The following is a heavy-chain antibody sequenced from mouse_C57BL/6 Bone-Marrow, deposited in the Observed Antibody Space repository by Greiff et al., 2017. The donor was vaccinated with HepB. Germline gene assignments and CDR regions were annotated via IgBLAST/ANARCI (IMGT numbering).Heavy chain of an antibody. D-gene: IGHD3-1*01. Sequence: EVQLQQSGPVLVKPGASVKMSCKASGYTFTDYYMNWVKQSHGKSLEWIGVINPYNGGTSYNQKFKGKATFTVDKSSSTAYMELNSLTSEDSAVYYWARRAWYFDVWGTGTTVTVSS. CDR3: ARRAWYFDV. J-gene: IGHJ1*03. CDR1: GYTFTDYY. CDR2: INPYNGGT. V-gene: IGHV1-19*01.